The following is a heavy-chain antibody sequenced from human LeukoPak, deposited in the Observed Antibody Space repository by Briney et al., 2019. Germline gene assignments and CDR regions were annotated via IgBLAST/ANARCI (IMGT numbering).Heavy chain of an antibody. V-gene: IGHV4-39*01. J-gene: IGHJ6*02. CDR3: ARVSLKRDYYYYYGMDV. Sequence: PSETLSLTCTVSGGSIRSSYYYWGWIRQPPGKGLEWIGSIYDSGSTYYNPSLKSRVTISVDTSKNQFSLKLNSVTAADTAVYYCARVSLKRDYYYYYGMDVWGQGTTVTVSS. CDR1: GGSIRSSYYY. CDR2: IYDSGST.